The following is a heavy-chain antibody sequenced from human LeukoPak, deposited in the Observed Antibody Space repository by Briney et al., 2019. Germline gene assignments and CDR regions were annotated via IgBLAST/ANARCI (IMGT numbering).Heavy chain of an antibody. V-gene: IGHV3-48*03. CDR3: ALSLDY. D-gene: IGHD3-3*02. Sequence: GGSLRLSCVASGFTFSSYEMNWVRQAPGKGLEWVSYISSSGSLIYYADSVKGRFTISRDNAKNSLYLQMNSLRAEDTAVYYCALSLDYWGQGTLVTVSS. CDR2: ISSSGSLI. J-gene: IGHJ4*02. CDR1: GFTFSSYE.